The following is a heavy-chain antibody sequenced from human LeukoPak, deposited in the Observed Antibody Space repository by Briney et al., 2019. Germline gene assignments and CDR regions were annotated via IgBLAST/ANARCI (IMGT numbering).Heavy chain of an antibody. CDR2: IRYDGSNK. CDR3: AKSRVVVITTGIDY. D-gene: IGHD3-22*01. CDR1: GFTFSSYG. Sequence: PGGSLRLSCAASGFTFSSYGMHWVRQAPGKGLEWVAFIRYDGSNKYYADSVKGRFTISRDNYKNTLYLQMNSLRAEDTAVYYCAKSRVVVITTGIDYWGQGTLVTVSS. J-gene: IGHJ4*02. V-gene: IGHV3-30*02.